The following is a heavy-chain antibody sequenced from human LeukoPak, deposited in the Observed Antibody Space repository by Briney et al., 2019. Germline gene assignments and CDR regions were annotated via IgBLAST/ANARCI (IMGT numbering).Heavy chain of an antibody. CDR2: INPNSGGT. CDR1: GYTFTGYY. CDR3: ASMFDCSSTSCYRGVDY. D-gene: IGHD2-2*02. J-gene: IGHJ4*02. V-gene: IGHV1-2*02. Sequence: ASVKVSCKASGYTFTGYYMHWMRQAPGQGLEWMGWINPNSGGTNYAQKFQGRVTMTRDTSISTAYMELSRLRSDDTAVYYCASMFDCSSTSCYRGVDYWGQGTLVTVSS.